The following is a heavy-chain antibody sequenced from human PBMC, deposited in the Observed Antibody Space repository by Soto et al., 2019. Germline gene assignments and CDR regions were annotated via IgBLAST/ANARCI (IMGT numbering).Heavy chain of an antibody. D-gene: IGHD6-25*01. V-gene: IGHV1-8*02. Sequence: ASVKVSCKASGGTFSSYAISWVRQAPGQGLEWMGGIIPIFGNTGYAQKFQGRVTVTRNTSISTVYMELSGLRPDDTAVYYCARRKERSGPHYFDYWGQGSQVTVSS. CDR1: GGTFSSYA. CDR2: IIPIFGNT. J-gene: IGHJ4*02. CDR3: ARRKERSGPHYFDY.